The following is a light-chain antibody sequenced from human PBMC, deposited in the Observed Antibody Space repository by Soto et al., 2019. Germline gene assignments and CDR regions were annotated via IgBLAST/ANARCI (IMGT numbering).Light chain of an antibody. CDR3: NSYTTSNTRQIV. Sequence: QSALTQPASVSGSPGQSITISCTGTSSDVGGYNYVSWYQQHPGKAPKFMIYDVSNRPSGVSTRFSGSKSGNTASLTISGRQDEDEADDYCNSYTTSNTRQIVFGTGTKLTVL. V-gene: IGLV2-14*01. CDR1: SSDVGGYNY. CDR2: DVS. J-gene: IGLJ1*01.